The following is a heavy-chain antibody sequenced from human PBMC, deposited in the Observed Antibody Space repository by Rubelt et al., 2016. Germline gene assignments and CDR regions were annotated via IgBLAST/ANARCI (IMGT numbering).Heavy chain of an antibody. J-gene: IGHJ6*02. V-gene: IGHV4-39*01. CDR2: IYYSGST. CDR3: ARARGAGTIFGVVTHDYGMDV. CDR1: GGSISSSSYY. D-gene: IGHD3-3*01. Sequence: QLQLQESGPGLVKPSETLSLTCTVSGGSISSSSYYWGWIRQPPGKGLEWIGSIYYSGSTYYNPSLKSRVTISVDTSKNQFSLTLCSVTAAETAVYYCARARGAGTIFGVVTHDYGMDVWGQGTTVTVSS.